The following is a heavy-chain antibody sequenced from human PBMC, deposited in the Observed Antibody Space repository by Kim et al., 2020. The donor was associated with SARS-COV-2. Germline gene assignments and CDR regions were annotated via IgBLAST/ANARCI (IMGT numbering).Heavy chain of an antibody. CDR2: IKSKTDGGTT. D-gene: IGHD3-22*01. CDR1: GFTFSNAW. V-gene: IGHV3-15*01. Sequence: GGSLRLSCAASGFTFSNAWMSWVRQAPGKVLEWVGRIKSKTDGGTTDYAAPVKGRFTISRDDSKNTLYLQMNSLKTEDTAVYYCTTDRFPITMIVVVQYYFDYWGQGTLVTVSS. CDR3: TTDRFPITMIVVVQYYFDY. J-gene: IGHJ4*02.